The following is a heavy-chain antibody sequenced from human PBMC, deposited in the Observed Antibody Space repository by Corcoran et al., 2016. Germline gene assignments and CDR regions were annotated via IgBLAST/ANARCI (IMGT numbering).Heavy chain of an antibody. V-gene: IGHV3-30*18. CDR2: ISYDGSNK. CDR3: AKEGHYYDSSGYTDYYGMDV. J-gene: IGHJ6*02. CDR1: GFTFSSYG. Sequence: QVQLVESGGGVVQPGRSLRLSCAASGFTFSSYGMHWVRQAPGKGLEWVAVISYDGSNKYYADSVKGRFTISRDNSKNTLYLQMNSLRAEDTAVYYCAKEGHYYDSSGYTDYYGMDVWGQGTTVTVSS. D-gene: IGHD3-22*01.